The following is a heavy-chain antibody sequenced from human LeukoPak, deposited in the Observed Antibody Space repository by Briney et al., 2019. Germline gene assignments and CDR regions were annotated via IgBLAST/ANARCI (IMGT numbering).Heavy chain of an antibody. J-gene: IGHJ6*03. V-gene: IGHV3-7*03. CDR3: AKGNAQDYYYYMDV. CDR2: IKQDGSEK. D-gene: IGHD3-10*01. CDR1: EFTFSSYT. Sequence: PGGSLRLSCAASEFTFSSYTMNWVRQAPGKGLEWLANIKQDGSEKYYVDSVKGRFTLSRDNAKNSLYLQMNSLRAEDTALYYCAKGNAQDYYYYMDVWGKGTTVTVSS.